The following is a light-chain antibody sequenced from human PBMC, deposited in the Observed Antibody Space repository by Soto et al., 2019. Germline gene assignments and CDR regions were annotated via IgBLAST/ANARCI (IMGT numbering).Light chain of an antibody. Sequence: QPALTQPRSVSGSPGQSVTISCTGTSSDVGGYNYVSWYQQHPDKAPKLMIYDVSKRPSGVPDRFSGSKSGNTASLTISGLQAEDEADYYCCSYAGSYTLGVFGTGTKLTVL. CDR1: SSDVGGYNY. CDR2: DVS. J-gene: IGLJ1*01. CDR3: CSYAGSYTLGV. V-gene: IGLV2-11*01.